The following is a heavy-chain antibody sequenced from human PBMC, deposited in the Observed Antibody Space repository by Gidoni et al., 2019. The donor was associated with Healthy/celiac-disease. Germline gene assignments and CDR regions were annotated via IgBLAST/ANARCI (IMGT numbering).Heavy chain of an antibody. J-gene: IGHJ4*02. CDR3: AREKYSDLDY. Sequence: QVPLVQSEAEVKKPGAYVKVSCKAAGYTFTSYGISWVRQDPGQGLEWMGWISAYNGNTNYAQKRQGRVTMTTDTSTSTDYMELRSLRSDDTAVYYCAREKYSDLDYWGQGTLVTVSS. CDR1: GYTFTSYG. D-gene: IGHD2-15*01. CDR2: ISAYNGNT. V-gene: IGHV1-18*01.